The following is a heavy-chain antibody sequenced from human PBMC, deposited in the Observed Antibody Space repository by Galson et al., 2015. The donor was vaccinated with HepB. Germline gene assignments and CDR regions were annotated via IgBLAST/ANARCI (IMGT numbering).Heavy chain of an antibody. V-gene: IGHV3-74*01. CDR1: GFTFSSYW. CDR3: AREGEDWYFDL. Sequence: SLRLSCAASGFTFSSYWMHWVRQAPGKGLVWASRINSDGSSTSYADSVKGRFTISRDNAKNTLYLQMNSLRAEDTAVYYCAREGEDWYFDLWGRGTLVTVSS. J-gene: IGHJ2*01. D-gene: IGHD2-21*01. CDR2: INSDGSST.